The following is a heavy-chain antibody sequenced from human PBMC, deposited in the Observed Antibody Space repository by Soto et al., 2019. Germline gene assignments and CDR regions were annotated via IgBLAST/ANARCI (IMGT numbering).Heavy chain of an antibody. CDR1: GSITGYY. Sequence: SETLSLTCTVSGSITGYYWSWFRQPPGKRLEWIGYMFHGGTTKYNPSLQSRVTLSLDTAKNQFSLSLTSVTAADTALYYCARERKGFGYIEFWGQGALVTVSS. D-gene: IGHD2-15*01. CDR3: ARERKGFGYIEF. V-gene: IGHV4-59*01. CDR2: MFHGGTT. J-gene: IGHJ4*02.